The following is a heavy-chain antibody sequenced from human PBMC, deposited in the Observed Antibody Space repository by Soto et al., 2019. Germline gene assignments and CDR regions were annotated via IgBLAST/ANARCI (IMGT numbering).Heavy chain of an antibody. Sequence: PSETLSLTCTVSGGSISSSSYYWGWIRQPPGKGLEWIGSIYYSGSTYYNPSLKSRVTISRDNAKNSLYLQMNSLRAEDTAVYYCARDYPWGGSGSYIFDYWGQGTLVTVSS. CDR1: GGSISSSSYY. CDR2: IYYSGST. CDR3: ARDYPWGGSGSYIFDY. D-gene: IGHD6-19*01. J-gene: IGHJ4*02. V-gene: IGHV4-39*02.